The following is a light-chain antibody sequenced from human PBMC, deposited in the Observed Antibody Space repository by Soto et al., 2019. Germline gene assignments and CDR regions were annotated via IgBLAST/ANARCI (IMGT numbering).Light chain of an antibody. CDR2: GAS. V-gene: IGKV3-20*01. CDR3: QQYGSSPLT. Sequence: EIVLTQSPGPLSLSPGERATLSCRASQSVSSSYLAWYQQKPGQAPRLLIYGASSRATGIPDRFSGGGSGTDFTLTISRLEPEYFAVYYCQQYGSSPLTFGGGTKVEIK. J-gene: IGKJ4*01. CDR1: QSVSSSY.